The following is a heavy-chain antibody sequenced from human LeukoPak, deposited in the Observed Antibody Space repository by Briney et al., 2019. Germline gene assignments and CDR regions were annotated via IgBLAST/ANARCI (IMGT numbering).Heavy chain of an antibody. J-gene: IGHJ3*02. CDR3: AKDHRLYCSSTSCQDAFDI. Sequence: GGSLRLSCAASGFTFSSYGMSWVRQAPGKGLEWVSAISGSGGSTYYADSVKGRFTISRDNSKNTLYLQMNSLRAEDTAVYYCAKDHRLYCSSTSCQDAFDIWGQGTMVTVSS. CDR2: ISGSGGST. V-gene: IGHV3-23*01. CDR1: GFTFSSYG. D-gene: IGHD2-2*01.